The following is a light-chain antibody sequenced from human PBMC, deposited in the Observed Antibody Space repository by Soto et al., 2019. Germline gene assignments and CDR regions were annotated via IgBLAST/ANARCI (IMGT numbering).Light chain of an antibody. V-gene: IGKV3-20*01. CDR3: QKYGSSPRN. Sequence: EFVFTDSPLTLSSSPVERATLSCMSSQTVRNNYLAWYQQKPGQAPRLLIYYAPSSATGTPDSFSGSASGTDFTLTISRLEPEDFAVNYCQKYGSSPRNFGQGTKVDIK. J-gene: IGKJ1*01. CDR1: QTVRNNY. CDR2: YAP.